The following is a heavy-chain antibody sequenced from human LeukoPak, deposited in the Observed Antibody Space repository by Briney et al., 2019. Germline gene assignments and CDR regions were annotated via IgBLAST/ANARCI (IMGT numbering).Heavy chain of an antibody. D-gene: IGHD4-17*01. V-gene: IGHV1-2*02. CDR1: GYTFTGYY. Sequence: GASVKVSCKASGYTFTGYYMHWVRRAPGQGLEWMGWINPNSGGTNYAQKFQGRVTMTRDTSISTAYMELSRLRSDDTAVYYCAREVGNGDYVWDYWGQGTLVTVSS. CDR2: INPNSGGT. CDR3: AREVGNGDYVWDY. J-gene: IGHJ4*02.